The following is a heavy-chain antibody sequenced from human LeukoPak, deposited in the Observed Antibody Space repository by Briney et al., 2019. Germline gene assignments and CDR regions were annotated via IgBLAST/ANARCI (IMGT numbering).Heavy chain of an antibody. J-gene: IGHJ4*02. CDR3: ARSKRITIFGVVIGPPWLDY. V-gene: IGHV4-30-2*05. CDR1: GGSISSGGYS. Sequence: SETLSLTCAVSGGSISSGGYSWSWIRQPPGKGLEWIGYIYYSGSTYYNPSLKSRVTISVDTSKNQFSLKLSSVTAADTAVYYCARSKRITIFGVVIGPPWLDYWGQGTLVTVSS. D-gene: IGHD3-3*01. CDR2: IYYSGST.